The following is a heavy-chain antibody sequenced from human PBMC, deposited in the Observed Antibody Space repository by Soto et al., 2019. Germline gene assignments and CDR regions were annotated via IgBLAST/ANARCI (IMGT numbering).Heavy chain of an antibody. CDR2: IIPIFGTA. CDR1: GGTFNSYA. CDR3: ARDPGYSYGNT. J-gene: IGHJ5*02. D-gene: IGHD5-18*01. V-gene: IGHV1-69*13. Sequence: SAKVSCEDCGGTFNSYAISWVRQAPGQGLEWMGGIIPIFGTANYAQRFQGRVTITADESTSTAYMELSSLRSEDTAVYYCARDPGYSYGNTWGQGTLVTVSS.